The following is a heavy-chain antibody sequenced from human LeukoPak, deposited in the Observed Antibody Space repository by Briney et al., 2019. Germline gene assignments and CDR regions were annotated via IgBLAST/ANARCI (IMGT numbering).Heavy chain of an antibody. J-gene: IGHJ4*02. CDR3: ARATSHAKHFHY. D-gene: IGHD2-2*01. Sequence: ASVKVSCKASGGTFSSYAISWVRQAPGQGLEWMGGIIPIFGTANYAQKFQGRVTITADESTSTAYMELSSLRSEDTAVYYCARATSHAKHFHYWGQGPLVTVSS. CDR2: IIPIFGTA. CDR1: GGTFSSYA. V-gene: IGHV1-69*01.